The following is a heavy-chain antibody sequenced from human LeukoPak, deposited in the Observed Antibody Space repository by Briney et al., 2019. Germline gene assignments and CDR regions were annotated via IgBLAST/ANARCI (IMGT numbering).Heavy chain of an antibody. CDR2: IYYSGST. CDR1: GGSISSYY. J-gene: IGHJ6*03. D-gene: IGHD1-14*01. CDR3: TSGTLSYYYMDV. V-gene: IGHV4-59*12. Sequence: SETLSLTCTVSGGSISSYYWSWIRQPPGKVLEWIGYIYYSGSTNYNPSLKSRVTISVDTSKNQFSLKLSSVTAADTAVYYCTSGTLSYYYMDVWGKGTTVTISS.